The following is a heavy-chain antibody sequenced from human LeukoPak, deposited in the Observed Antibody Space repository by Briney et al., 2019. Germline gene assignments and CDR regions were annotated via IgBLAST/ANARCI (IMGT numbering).Heavy chain of an antibody. J-gene: IGHJ5*02. CDR1: GFTFSSYA. Sequence: GGSLRLSCAASGFTFSSYAMSWVRQAPGKGLEWVSAIGGRGGSTYYADSVGGRFTISRDNSKDMVYLQMNSLKVEDTATYYCGKEGGAWGQGTKVTVSS. V-gene: IGHV3-23*01. D-gene: IGHD3-16*01. CDR2: IGGRGGST. CDR3: GKEGGA.